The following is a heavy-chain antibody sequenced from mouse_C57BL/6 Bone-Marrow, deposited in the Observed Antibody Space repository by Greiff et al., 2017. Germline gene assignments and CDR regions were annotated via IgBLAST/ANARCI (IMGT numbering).Heavy chain of an antibody. CDR2: INPHYGTT. CDR1: GYSFTDYN. CDR3: ARYYYGMGAMDY. Sequence: VQLKESGPELVKPGASVKISCKASGYSFTDYNMNWVKQSNGKSLEWIGVINPHYGTTSYNQKFKGKATLTVDQSSSTAYMQLNSLTSEDSAVYYCARYYYGMGAMDYWGQGTSVTVSS. V-gene: IGHV1-39*01. D-gene: IGHD1-1*01. J-gene: IGHJ4*01.